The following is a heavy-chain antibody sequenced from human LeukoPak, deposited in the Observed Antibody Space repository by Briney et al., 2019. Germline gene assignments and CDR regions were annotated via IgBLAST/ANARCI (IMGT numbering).Heavy chain of an antibody. Sequence: GGSLRLSCAASGFIFTNAYMSWVRQAPGKGLEWVGRIKSRGDGGTVEYAAPVKDRFSISRDDSRNMLYLQTNSLKTEDTAVYYCTTDAGYSSRWYKDWGQGTLVTVAS. CDR3: TTDAGYSSRWYKD. CDR2: IKSRGDGGTV. CDR1: GFIFTNAY. D-gene: IGHD6-13*01. J-gene: IGHJ4*02. V-gene: IGHV3-15*01.